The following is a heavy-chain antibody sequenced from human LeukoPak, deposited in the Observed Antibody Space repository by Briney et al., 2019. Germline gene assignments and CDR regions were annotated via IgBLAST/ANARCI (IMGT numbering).Heavy chain of an antibody. CDR3: ARDKQHSYGRYFDH. D-gene: IGHD5-18*01. V-gene: IGHV4-59*01. CDR1: AGSISTYH. CDR2: MQSTGNS. J-gene: IGHJ4*02. Sequence: SETLSLTCTVSAGSISTYHWNWIRKSPERGLEWIGYMQSTGNSNYNPSFKSRVTISVDMSRNQIVLYLSSVTAADTAVYFCARDKQHSYGRYFDHWGQGILVTVSS.